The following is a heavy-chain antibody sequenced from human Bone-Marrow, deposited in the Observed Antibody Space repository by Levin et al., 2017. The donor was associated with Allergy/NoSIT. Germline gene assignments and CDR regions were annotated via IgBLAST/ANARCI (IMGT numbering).Heavy chain of an antibody. CDR3: AKAVSGSSTSWNYYFGLDV. V-gene: IGHV3-23*01. CDR1: GFTFSSYA. Sequence: GASVKVSCAASGFTFSSYAMTWVRQAPGKGLEWVSAISGSGGSTHYADSVKDRFTVSRDNSRNTLFLQVNSLRAEDTALYYCAKAVSGSSTSWNYYFGLDVWGHGTTVTVSS. J-gene: IGHJ6*02. D-gene: IGHD2-2*01. CDR2: ISGSGGST.